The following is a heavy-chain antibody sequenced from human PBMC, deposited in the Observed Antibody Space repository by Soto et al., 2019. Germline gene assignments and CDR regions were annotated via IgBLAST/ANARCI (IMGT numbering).Heavy chain of an antibody. CDR1: EFTFSTYA. J-gene: IGHJ4*02. CDR3: ARAHPLAVAGPLDY. CDR2: ISSDGSNK. D-gene: IGHD6-19*01. Sequence: QVQLVESGGAVVQPGRSLRLSCAASEFTFSTYAMHWVRQAPGKGLEWVALISSDGSNKYDADSVKGRFTISRDNSKNTLYLQMNSLRAEDTAVYYCARAHPLAVAGPLDYWGQGTLVTVSS. V-gene: IGHV3-30-3*01.